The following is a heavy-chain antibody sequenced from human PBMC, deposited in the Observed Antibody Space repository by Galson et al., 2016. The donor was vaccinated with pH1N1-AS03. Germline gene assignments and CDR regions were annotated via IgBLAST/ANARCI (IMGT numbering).Heavy chain of an antibody. D-gene: IGHD1-7*01. CDR1: GFTVSSKY. CDR3: ARHPRVNWNYGEPFDY. J-gene: IGHJ4*02. CDR2: IYSGSTT. Sequence: SLRLSCAASGFTVSSKYMSWVRQAPGKGLEWVSVIYSGSTTYYADSVKGRFTISGDNSKNTLYLQMYSLRGEDTAVYYCARHPRVNWNYGEPFDYWGQGTLVTVSS. V-gene: IGHV3-66*04.